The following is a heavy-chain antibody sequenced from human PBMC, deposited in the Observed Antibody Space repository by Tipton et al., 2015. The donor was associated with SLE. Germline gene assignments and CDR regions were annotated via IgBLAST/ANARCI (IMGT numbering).Heavy chain of an antibody. Sequence: TLSLTCTVSGGSISSRSNYWGWIRQPPGKGLEWIGTMHYSGGAYYNPSLKSRVALSVDTSANQFSLKLNSVTAADTAVYYCARDRHDANAFDLWGLGTMVTVSS. CDR3: ARDRHDANAFDL. CDR1: GGSISSRSNY. J-gene: IGHJ3*01. CDR2: MHYSGGA. V-gene: IGHV4-39*02.